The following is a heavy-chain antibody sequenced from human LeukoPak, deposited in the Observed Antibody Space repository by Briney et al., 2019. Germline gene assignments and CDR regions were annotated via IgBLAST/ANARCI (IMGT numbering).Heavy chain of an antibody. D-gene: IGHD6-19*01. Sequence: GGSLRLSCAASGFTFGSYSMNWVRQAPGKGLEWVSYISSSSSTIYYADSVKGRFTISRDNAKNSLYLQMNSLRAEDTAVYYCARVDKGAVAGISVGYWGQGALVTVSS. CDR1: GFTFGSYS. J-gene: IGHJ4*02. CDR3: ARVDKGAVAGISVGY. CDR2: ISSSSSTI. V-gene: IGHV3-48*01.